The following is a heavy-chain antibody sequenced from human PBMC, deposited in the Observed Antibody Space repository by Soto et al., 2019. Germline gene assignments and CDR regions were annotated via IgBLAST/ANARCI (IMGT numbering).Heavy chain of an antibody. J-gene: IGHJ6*02. CDR3: AREDDGGDRDYYGLDV. CDR1: GGSISSEYFH. Sequence: SATLTLTCAVSGGSISSEYFHWTWIRQSPRKGLEWIGYIHYTGSIMYNPSFKSRLTMAVDTTKNQFSLQLTSVTAADTAVYFCAREDDGGDRDYYGLDVWGQGTTVTVSS. V-gene: IGHV4-30-4*08. D-gene: IGHD2-21*02. CDR2: IHYTGSI.